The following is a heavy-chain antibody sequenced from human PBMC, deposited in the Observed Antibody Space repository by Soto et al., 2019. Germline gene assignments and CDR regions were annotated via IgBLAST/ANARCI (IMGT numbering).Heavy chain of an antibody. CDR1: GYTCTSCG. V-gene: IGHV1-18*01. Sequence: ASVKVSCKASGYTCTSCGISWVRQATGKRLEWMGWISAYNGNTNYAQKLQGRVTMTTDTSTSTAYMELRSLRSDDTAVYYCARVPPVLVVPAATNWFDPWGQGTLVTVSS. D-gene: IGHD2-2*01. CDR3: ARVPPVLVVPAATNWFDP. CDR2: ISAYNGNT. J-gene: IGHJ5*02.